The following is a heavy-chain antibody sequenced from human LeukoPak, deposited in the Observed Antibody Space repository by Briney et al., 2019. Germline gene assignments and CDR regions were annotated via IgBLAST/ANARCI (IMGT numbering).Heavy chain of an antibody. CDR2: INSDGTKP. V-gene: IGHV3-74*01. CDR1: GGTFSSYE. Sequence: GGPLRLSCGASGGTFSSYEMDGGGRTPGKGRAWVSRINSDGTKPDYADSVKGRFTISRDNGKNTLYLQMNSLRAEDTAIYYCAFLDPFDYWGQGTLVTVSS. J-gene: IGHJ4*02. CDR3: AFLDPFDY.